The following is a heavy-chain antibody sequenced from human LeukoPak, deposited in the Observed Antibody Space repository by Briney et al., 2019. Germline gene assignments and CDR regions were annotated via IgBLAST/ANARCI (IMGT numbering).Heavy chain of an antibody. CDR2: ISSSSSYI. D-gene: IGHD2-2*01. V-gene: IGHV3-21*01. J-gene: IGHJ3*02. CDR1: GFTFSSHS. CDR3: ASNIVVVPAAMILDAFDI. Sequence: GGSLRLSCAASGFTFSSHSMNWVRQAPGKGLEWVSSISSSSSYIYYADSVKGRFTISRDNAKNSLYLQMNSLRAEDTAVYYCASNIVVVPAAMILDAFDIWGQGTMVTVSS.